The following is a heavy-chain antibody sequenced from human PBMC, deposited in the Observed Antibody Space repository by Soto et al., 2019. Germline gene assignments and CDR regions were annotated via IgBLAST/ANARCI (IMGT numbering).Heavy chain of an antibody. D-gene: IGHD6-13*01. CDR1: GYNFNAYL. CDR2: INPTVGST. J-gene: IGHJ6*02. V-gene: IGHV1-46*02. CDR3: ARVVAAAAPEGYYYYGMDV. Sequence: ASVKVSCKASGYNFNAYLMHWVRQAPGQGLEWLGRINPTVGSTHFAQKFVGRVAMTWDASTGTVYLDLSDLRSDDTAVYYCARVVAAAAPEGYYYYGMDVWGQGTTVTVSS.